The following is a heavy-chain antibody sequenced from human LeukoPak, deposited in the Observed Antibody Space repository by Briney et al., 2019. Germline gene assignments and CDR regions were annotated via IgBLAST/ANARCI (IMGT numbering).Heavy chain of an antibody. CDR1: GGSISSSSYY. D-gene: IGHD2-21*01. Sequence: SETLSLTCTVSGGSISSSSYYWGWIRQPPGKGLEWIGSIYDSGNTYYNPSLKSRVTISVDTSKNQFSLKVSSVTAADTAVYYCARDLEGHFGGFYFDYWGQGTLVTVSS. V-gene: IGHV4-39*07. J-gene: IGHJ4*02. CDR2: IYDSGNT. CDR3: ARDLEGHFGGFYFDY.